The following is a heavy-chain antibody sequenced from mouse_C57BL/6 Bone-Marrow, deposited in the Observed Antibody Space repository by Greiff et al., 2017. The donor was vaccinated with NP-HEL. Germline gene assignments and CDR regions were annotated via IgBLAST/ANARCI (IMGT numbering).Heavy chain of an antibody. CDR1: GFTFSSYA. D-gene: IGHD6-2*01. CDR2: ISDGGSYT. CDR3: ASSLTDY. Sequence: DVKLQESGGGLVKPGGSLKLSCAASGFTFSSYAMSWVRQTPEKRLEWVATISDGGSYTYYPDNVKGRFTISRDNAKNNLYLQMSHLKSEDTAMYYCASSLTDYWGQGTSVTVSS. J-gene: IGHJ4*01. V-gene: IGHV5-4*03.